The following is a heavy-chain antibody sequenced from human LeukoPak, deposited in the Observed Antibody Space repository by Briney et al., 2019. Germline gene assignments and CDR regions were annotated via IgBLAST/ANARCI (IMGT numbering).Heavy chain of an antibody. D-gene: IGHD2-2*01. J-gene: IGHJ4*02. Sequence: PSGGSLRLSCVASGFTFSTYAMSWVRQAPGKGLEWVSAVGGANSITYYTDSVKGRFTVSRDNFKNTVYLQMNSLRAEDTAVYYCATDIVVVPAAVSQIDYWGQGTLVTVSS. CDR2: VGGANSIT. CDR3: ATDIVVVPAAVSQIDY. CDR1: GFTFSTYA. V-gene: IGHV3-23*01.